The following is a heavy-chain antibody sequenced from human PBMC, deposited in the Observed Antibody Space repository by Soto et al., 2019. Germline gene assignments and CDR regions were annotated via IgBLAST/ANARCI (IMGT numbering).Heavy chain of an antibody. CDR3: ARGQRGYSYGYGNYYYYMDV. CDR1: GGTFSSYT. J-gene: IGHJ6*03. CDR2: IIPILGIA. V-gene: IGHV1-69*02. Sequence: QVQLVQSGAEVKKPGSSVKVSCKASGGTFSSYTISWVRQAPGQGLEWMGRIIPILGIANYAQKFQSRVTITADKSTSTAYMELSSLRSEDTAVYYCARGQRGYSYGYGNYYYYMDVWGKGTTVTVSS. D-gene: IGHD5-18*01.